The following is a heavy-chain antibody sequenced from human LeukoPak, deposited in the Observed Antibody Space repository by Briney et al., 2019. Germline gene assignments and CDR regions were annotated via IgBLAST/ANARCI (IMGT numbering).Heavy chain of an antibody. D-gene: IGHD4-11*01. CDR3: AREMTTPDDAFDI. CDR2: ISGSGGST. V-gene: IGHV3-23*01. J-gene: IGHJ3*02. CDR1: GFTFSSYG. Sequence: GGSLRLSCAASGFTFSSYGMSWDRQAPGKGLEWVSAISGSGGSTYYADSVKGRFTISRDNSKNILSLQMNSLRAEDSAVYYCAREMTTPDDAFDIWGQGTMVTVSS.